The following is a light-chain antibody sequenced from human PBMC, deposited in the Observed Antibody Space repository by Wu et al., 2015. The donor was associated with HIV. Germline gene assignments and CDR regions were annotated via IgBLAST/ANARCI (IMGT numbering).Light chain of an antibody. CDR1: QSIDSD. CDR3: QQYGSSPWT. Sequence: EIVLTQSPATLSLSPGRRATLSCRASQSIDSDLGWYQQRPGQAPRLLIYDASNRATGIPARFSGSGSGTDFTLTISRLEPEDFAVYYCQQYGSSPWTFGQGTKVEIK. V-gene: IGKV3-20*01. J-gene: IGKJ1*01. CDR2: DAS.